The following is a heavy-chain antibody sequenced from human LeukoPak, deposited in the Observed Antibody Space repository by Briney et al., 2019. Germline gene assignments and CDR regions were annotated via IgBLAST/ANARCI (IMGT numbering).Heavy chain of an antibody. CDR2: IYYSGST. J-gene: IGHJ4*02. CDR1: GDSISTYY. CDR3: ARDFDY. Sequence: SETLSLTCTVSGDSISTYYWSWIRQPPGKGLEWIAYIYYSGSTSYNPSLKSRVTISIDTSKNQFSLKLSSVTAADTAVYYCARDFDYWGQGTLVTVSS. V-gene: IGHV4-59*01.